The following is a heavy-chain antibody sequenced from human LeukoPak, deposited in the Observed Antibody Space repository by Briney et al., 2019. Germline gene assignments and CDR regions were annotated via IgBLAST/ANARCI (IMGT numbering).Heavy chain of an antibody. CDR1: GFSINSYG. D-gene: IGHD3-22*01. V-gene: IGHV3-33*06. CDR2: IWYDGSNE. Sequence: QPGGSLRLSCTASGFSINSYGTHWVRQAPGKGLEWVAVIWYDGSNENYADSVKGRFTISRDNSKNTLYLQMNSLRAEDTAVYYCAKDYYDSSGYHGSAGYFDYWGQGALVTVSS. J-gene: IGHJ4*02. CDR3: AKDYYDSSGYHGSAGYFDY.